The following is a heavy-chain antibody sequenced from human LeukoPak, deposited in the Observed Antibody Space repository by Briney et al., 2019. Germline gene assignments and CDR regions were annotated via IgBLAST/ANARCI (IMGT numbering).Heavy chain of an antibody. CDR3: ARLRSKYWFDP. J-gene: IGHJ5*02. Sequence: GGSLRLSCAASGFSFSSYEMNWVRQAPGKGLEWVSFITSSGNTMYYADSVKGRFTISRDNAKNSLYLQMNSLRADDTAVYYCARLRSKYWFDPWGQGTLVTVSS. CDR1: GFSFSSYE. D-gene: IGHD4-11*01. CDR2: ITSSGNTM. V-gene: IGHV3-48*03.